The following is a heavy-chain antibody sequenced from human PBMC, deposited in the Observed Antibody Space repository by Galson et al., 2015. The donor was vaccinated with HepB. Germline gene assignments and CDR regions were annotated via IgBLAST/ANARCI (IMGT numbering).Heavy chain of an antibody. D-gene: IGHD3-10*01. CDR2: IRYDGSNK. V-gene: IGHV3-30*02. CDR3: AKDKGPIWFGESWDYFDY. CDR1: GFTFSSYG. J-gene: IGHJ4*02. Sequence: ALRPSCAASGFTFSSYGMHWVRQAPGKGLEWVAFIRYDGSNKYYADSVKGRFTISRDNSKHTLYLQMNSLRAEDTAVYYCAKDKGPIWFGESWDYFDYWGQGTLVTVSS.